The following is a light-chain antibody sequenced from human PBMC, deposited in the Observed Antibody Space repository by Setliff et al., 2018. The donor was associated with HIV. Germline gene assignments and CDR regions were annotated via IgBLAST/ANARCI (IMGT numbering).Light chain of an antibody. CDR2: DVN. V-gene: IGLV2-11*01. Sequence: QSALTQPRSVSGSPGQSVTISCTGTSSDVGGYNYVSWYQQHPGKAPKLMIYDVNKRPSGVPDRFSGSKSGKMASLTISGLQAEDEADYYCCSYAGSSYVFGTGTKVTVL. CDR3: CSYAGSSYV. J-gene: IGLJ1*01. CDR1: SSDVGGYNY.